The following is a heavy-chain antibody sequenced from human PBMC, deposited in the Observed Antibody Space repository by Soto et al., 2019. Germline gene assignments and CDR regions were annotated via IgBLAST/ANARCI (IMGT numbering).Heavy chain of an antibody. J-gene: IGHJ5*02. D-gene: IGHD1-1*01. CDR1: GFTFSDYY. Sequence: SLRHSCAASGFTFSDYYMSWIRQAPGKGLEWLAYISRDANAIFYADSVNGRFTISRDNAKNSLFLQMDDLRAEDTGMFFCARGAEMSTLTKWFDPWGQGTLVTVSS. CDR3: ARGAEMSTLTKWFDP. V-gene: IGHV3-11*01. CDR2: ISRDANAI.